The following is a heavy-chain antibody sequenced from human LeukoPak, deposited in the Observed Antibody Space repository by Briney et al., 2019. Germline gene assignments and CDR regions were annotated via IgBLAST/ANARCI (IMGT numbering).Heavy chain of an antibody. V-gene: IGHV4-4*07. CDR2: IYTSGST. D-gene: IGHD3-10*01. J-gene: IGHJ3*02. CDR1: GGSISSYY. CDR3: ARDKGITMVRGVIGAFDI. Sequence: PSETLSLTCTVSGGSISSYYWSWIRQPAGKGLEWIGRIYTSGSTNYNPSLKSRVTMSVDTSKNQFSLKLSSVTAADTAVYYCARDKGITMVRGVIGAFDIWGQGTMVTVSS.